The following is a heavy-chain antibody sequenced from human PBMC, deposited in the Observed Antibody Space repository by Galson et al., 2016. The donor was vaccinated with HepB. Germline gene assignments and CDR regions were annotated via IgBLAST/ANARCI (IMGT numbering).Heavy chain of an antibody. J-gene: IGHJ5*02. V-gene: IGHV3-48*01. CDR2: ISSSSSTI. D-gene: IGHD5-12*01. CDR1: GFTFSSYS. CDR3: ARDPSSGIGNWFDP. Sequence: SLRLSCAASGFTFSSYSMNWVRQAPGKGLEWVSYISSSSSTIYYADSVKGRFTISRDNAKNSLYLQMNSLRAEDTAVYYCARDPSSGIGNWFDPWGQGTLVTVSS.